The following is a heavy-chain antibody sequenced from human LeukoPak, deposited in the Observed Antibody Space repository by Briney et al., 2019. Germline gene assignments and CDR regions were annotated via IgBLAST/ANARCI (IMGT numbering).Heavy chain of an antibody. V-gene: IGHV4-59*05. CDR3: ARWNLDLAYDI. Sequence: SETLSLTCTVSGGSISSYYWSWIRQPPGKGLEWIGSIYYSGSTYYNPSLKSRVTISVDTSKNQFSLKLSSVTAADTAVYFCARWNLDLAYDIWGQGTMVTVSS. CDR1: GGSISSYY. D-gene: IGHD5-24*01. CDR2: IYYSGST. J-gene: IGHJ3*02.